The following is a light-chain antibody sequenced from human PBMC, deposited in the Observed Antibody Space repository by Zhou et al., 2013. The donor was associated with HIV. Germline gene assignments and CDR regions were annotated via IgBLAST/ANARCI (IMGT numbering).Light chain of an antibody. V-gene: IGKV3-11*01. CDR2: DAS. Sequence: EIVLAQPPATLSLSPGERATLSCRASQSVSTYLAWYQQKPGQAPRLLIYDASNRATGIPARFSGSGSGTDFTLTISSLEPEDFAVYYCQQRSNRPFGGGTKVEIK. CDR3: QQRSNRP. J-gene: IGKJ4*01. CDR1: QSVSTY.